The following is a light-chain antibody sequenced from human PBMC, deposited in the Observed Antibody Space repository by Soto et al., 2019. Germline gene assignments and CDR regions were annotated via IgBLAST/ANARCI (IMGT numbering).Light chain of an antibody. CDR1: QSISSW. Sequence: DIQMTQSPSTLSASVGDRVTITCRPSQSISSWLAWYQQKPGKAPKLLMYKAFSLESGVPSRFSGSGSGTEFTLTISSLQPDDFATYYCQQYNSYPWTFGQGTKVEIK. CDR2: KAF. V-gene: IGKV1-5*03. CDR3: QQYNSYPWT. J-gene: IGKJ1*01.